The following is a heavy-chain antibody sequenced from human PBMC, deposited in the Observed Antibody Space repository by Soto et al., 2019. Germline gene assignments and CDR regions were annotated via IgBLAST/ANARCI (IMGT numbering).Heavy chain of an antibody. CDR1: GFTVSSNY. CDR3: ARDSADFAGFDP. CDR2: IYSGGST. Sequence: GGSLILSCAASGFTVSSNYMSWVRQAPGKGLEWVSVIYSGGSTYYADSVKGRFTISRDNSKNTLYLQMNSLRAEDTAVYYCARDSADFAGFDPWGQGTLVTVSS. J-gene: IGHJ5*02. V-gene: IGHV3-53*01.